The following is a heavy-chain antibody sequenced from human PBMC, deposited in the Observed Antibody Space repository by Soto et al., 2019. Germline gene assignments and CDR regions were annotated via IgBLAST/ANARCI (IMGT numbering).Heavy chain of an antibody. CDR1: GASISYGGFS. D-gene: IGHD5-12*01. CDR3: ARGGGYDSFDY. V-gene: IGHV4-30-2*06. CDR2: ISHLEST. J-gene: IGHJ4*01. Sequence: SETLSLTCTVSGASISYGGFSWSWIRQSPGKGLEWIGYISHLESTYFHPSFKGRLTMSIDRTRNQFSLKLSSVTAADMAVYYCARGGGYDSFDYWGQGVLVTVSS.